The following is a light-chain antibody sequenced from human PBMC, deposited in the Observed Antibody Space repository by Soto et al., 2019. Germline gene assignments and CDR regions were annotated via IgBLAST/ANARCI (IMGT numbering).Light chain of an antibody. CDR3: QQYGSSRQT. CDR2: GAS. V-gene: IGKV3-20*01. CDR1: QSVTSSY. Sequence: EIVLPQSSGTLSLSPGERATLSCRASQSVTSSYLAWYQQKPGQAPRLLIYGASSRATGIPDRFTGSGSGTDFTLTISRLEPEDFAVYYCQQYGSSRQTFGQGTKVDIK. J-gene: IGKJ1*01.